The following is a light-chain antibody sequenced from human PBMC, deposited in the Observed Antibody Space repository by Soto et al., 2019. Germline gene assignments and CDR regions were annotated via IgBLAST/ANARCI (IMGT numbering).Light chain of an antibody. V-gene: IGKV3-11*01. CDR1: QRITSY. Sequence: EVVLTQSPATLSLSPGERATLSCRASQRITSYLAWYQQKPGQAPRLLIYDATNSVAGVPARFSGSRSGTDFTLTISTLQPEDFAVYYCQQRSDWQYTFGQGTKVELK. CDR2: DAT. J-gene: IGKJ2*01. CDR3: QQRSDWQYT.